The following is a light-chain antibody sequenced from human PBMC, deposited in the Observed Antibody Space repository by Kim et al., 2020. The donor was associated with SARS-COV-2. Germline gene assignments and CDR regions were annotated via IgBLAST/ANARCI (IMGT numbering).Light chain of an antibody. CDR1: QGLVHSDGNTY. J-gene: IGKJ1*01. Sequence: DTVLTQSPLSLPVTLGQPASISCRSSQGLVHSDGNTYLNWFHQRPGQSPRRLIYKVSKRDSGVPDRFSGSGSGSYFTLTISRVEAEDVGIYFCMQGTQWPRTFGLGTKVDI. CDR3: MQGTQWPRT. V-gene: IGKV2-30*02. CDR2: KVS.